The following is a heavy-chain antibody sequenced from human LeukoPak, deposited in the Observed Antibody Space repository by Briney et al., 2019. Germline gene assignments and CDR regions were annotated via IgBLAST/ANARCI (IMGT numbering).Heavy chain of an antibody. CDR2: IIPIFGTA. J-gene: IGHJ4*02. CDR3: PRGYCSSTSCYTPHYFDY. CDR1: GGTFSSYA. Sequence: SVKVSCKASGGTFSSYAISWVRQAPGQGLEWMGGIIPIFGTANYAQKFQGRVTITADESTSTAYMELSSLRSEDTAVYYCPRGYCSSTSCYTPHYFDYWGQGTLVTVSS. D-gene: IGHD2-2*02. V-gene: IGHV1-69*13.